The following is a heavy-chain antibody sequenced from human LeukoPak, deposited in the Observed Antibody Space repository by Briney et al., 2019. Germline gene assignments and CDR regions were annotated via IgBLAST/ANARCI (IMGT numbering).Heavy chain of an antibody. Sequence: PSETLSLTCTVFGDSVTGYFLNWVRQPPGKGLEWIGHIYKIGTTNYNPSLKSRLTISADTSKNQFSLQLRSVTAADTAVYYCVIGVGWQPDYWGQGALDTVSS. J-gene: IGHJ4*02. V-gene: IGHV4-59*02. CDR3: VIGVGWQPDY. D-gene: IGHD2-15*01. CDR2: IYKIGTT. CDR1: GDSVTGYF.